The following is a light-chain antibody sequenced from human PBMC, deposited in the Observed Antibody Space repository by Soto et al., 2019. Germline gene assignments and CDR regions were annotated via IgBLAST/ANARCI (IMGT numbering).Light chain of an antibody. CDR2: GVT. CDR1: SSDVGGYDS. V-gene: IGLV2-14*01. J-gene: IGLJ1*01. CDR3: SSFTSSITYV. Sequence: QSALTQPASVSGSPGQSITISCTGTSSDVGGYDSVCWYQQHPGKAPKVMIYGVTNRPSGVSDRFSGSKSGNTASRTISGLQAEDEADYYCSSFTSSITYVFGTGTKVTVL.